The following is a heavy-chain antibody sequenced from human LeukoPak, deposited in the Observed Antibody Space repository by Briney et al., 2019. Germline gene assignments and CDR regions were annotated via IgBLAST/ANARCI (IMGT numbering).Heavy chain of an antibody. V-gene: IGHV4-4*02. Sequence: SGTLSLTCAVSGGXIIRNNWWSWVRQPPGKGLEWIGEIYHSGSTNYNPSLKSRVTISLDKSNTQFSLKLNSVTAADTAVYYCATFFTTWYFFDSWGQGTLVTVSS. D-gene: IGHD1-14*01. CDR3: ATFFTTWYFFDS. CDR2: IYHSGST. J-gene: IGHJ4*02. CDR1: GGXIIRNNW.